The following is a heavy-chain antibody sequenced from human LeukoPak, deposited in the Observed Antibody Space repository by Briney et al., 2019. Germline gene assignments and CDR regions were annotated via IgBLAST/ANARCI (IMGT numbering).Heavy chain of an antibody. Sequence: GGSLRLSCAASGFTLSTYWMHWVRQAPGKEPVWVSRINSEGTTTQYADTVKGRFAISRDNAKNTLDLQMNSRRDEDTAMYFCARGTHFSYSYNWLDSWVQGTLVSVPS. D-gene: IGHD2-15*01. CDR3: ARGTHFSYSYNWLDS. J-gene: IGHJ5*01. CDR2: INSEGTTT. CDR1: GFTLSTYW. V-gene: IGHV3-74*01.